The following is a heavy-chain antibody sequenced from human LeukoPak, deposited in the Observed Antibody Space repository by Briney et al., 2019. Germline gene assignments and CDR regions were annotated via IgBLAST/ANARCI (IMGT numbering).Heavy chain of an antibody. J-gene: IGHJ4*02. V-gene: IGHV3-48*03. CDR1: GFTFSSFE. CDR3: ARDSSGSWHFDY. CDR2: ISSSGSTI. D-gene: IGHD6-13*01. Sequence: GSLRLSCAASGFTFSSFEMNWVRQAPGKGLEWVSYISSSGSTIYYADSVKGRFTISRDNAKNSLYLQMNSLRVEDTAVYYCARDSSGSWHFDYWGQGTLVTVSS.